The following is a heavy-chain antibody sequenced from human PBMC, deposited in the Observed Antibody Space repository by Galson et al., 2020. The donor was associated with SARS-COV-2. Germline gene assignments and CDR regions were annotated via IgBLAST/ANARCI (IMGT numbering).Heavy chain of an antibody. CDR2: ITYAGNT. CDR3: ATTVGDWGDY. CDR1: GGSISSPTYS. V-gene: IGHV4-39*01. Sequence: SETLSLTCTVSGGSISSPTYSWGWIRQPPGKGLEWIGSITYAGNTYSHPSLKSRLVISVDTSKNQFSLKLRSVTAADTAVYYCATTVGDWGDYWGQGAQVTVSS. J-gene: IGHJ4*02. D-gene: IGHD2-21*02.